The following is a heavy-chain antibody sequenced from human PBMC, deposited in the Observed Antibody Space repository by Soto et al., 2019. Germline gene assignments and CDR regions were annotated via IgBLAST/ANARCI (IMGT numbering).Heavy chain of an antibody. CDR2: ISGSGGTT. D-gene: IGHD6-19*01. CDR3: AKEVGRGVAGFDY. Sequence: GGSLILSCAASGFTFSSYAMSWVRQAPGKGLEWVSAISGSGGTTYYADSVKGRFTISRDNSKNTLYLQMNSLRAEDTAVYYCAKEVGRGVAGFDYWGQGTLVTVSS. J-gene: IGHJ4*02. CDR1: GFTFSSYA. V-gene: IGHV3-23*01.